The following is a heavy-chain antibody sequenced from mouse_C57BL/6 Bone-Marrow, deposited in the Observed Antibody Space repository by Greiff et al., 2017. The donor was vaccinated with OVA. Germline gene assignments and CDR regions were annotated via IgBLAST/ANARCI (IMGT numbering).Heavy chain of an antibody. CDR1: GYTFTDYE. V-gene: IGHV1-15*01. J-gene: IGHJ4*01. D-gene: IGHD2-5*01. Sequence: QVQLQQSGAELVRPGASVTLSCKASGYTFTDYEMPWVKQTPVHGLEWIGAIDPETGGTAYNQKFKGKAILTADESSSTAYMELRSLTSEDSAVYYCTRGYSNYYAMDYWGQGTSVTVSS. CDR3: TRGYSNYYAMDY. CDR2: IDPETGGT.